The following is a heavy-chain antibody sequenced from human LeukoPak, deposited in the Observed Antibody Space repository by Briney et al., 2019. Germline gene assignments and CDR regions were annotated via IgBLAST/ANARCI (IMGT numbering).Heavy chain of an antibody. J-gene: IGHJ4*02. CDR1: GFTFSGYW. CDR2: IKQDESEK. V-gene: IGHV3-7*01. Sequence: GGSLRLSCAASGFTFSGYWMSWVRQAPGKGLEWVANIKQDESEKYYVDSVKGRFTISRDNARNSLYLQMNSLSAEDTAVYYCARDTGRAYCGGDCYSSDYWGQGTLVTVSS. CDR3: ARDTGRAYCGGDCYSSDY. D-gene: IGHD2-21*02.